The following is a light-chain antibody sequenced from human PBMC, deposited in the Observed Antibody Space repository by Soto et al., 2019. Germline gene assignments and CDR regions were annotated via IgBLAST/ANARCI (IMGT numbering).Light chain of an antibody. CDR2: DVS. CDR1: QSIDSW. V-gene: IGKV1-5*01. CDR3: QQHKAYEWT. Sequence: DIQMTQSPSTLSASVGDRVTITCRASQSIDSWLAWYQQKPGRAPKLLIYDVSTLETGVSSRFSGSGSGTEFTLTISSLQPDDFATYYCQQHKAYEWTFGQGTKVDIK. J-gene: IGKJ1*01.